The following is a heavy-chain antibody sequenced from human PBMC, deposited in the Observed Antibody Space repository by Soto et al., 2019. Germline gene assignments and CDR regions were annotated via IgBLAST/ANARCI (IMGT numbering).Heavy chain of an antibody. CDR3: ARVTSMVRGVIDNWFDP. CDR2: IIPMYGPA. Sequence: QVPLVQSGAEVKKPGSSVTVSCTASGGTFSSYAIHWVRQAAGQGLEWMGGIIPMYGPAKYAQRFQGRVTITADESTTTVYMELTSLTSQDTAVYYCARVTSMVRGVIDNWFDPWGHGTLVTVSS. CDR1: GGTFSSYA. D-gene: IGHD3-10*01. V-gene: IGHV1-69*01. J-gene: IGHJ5*02.